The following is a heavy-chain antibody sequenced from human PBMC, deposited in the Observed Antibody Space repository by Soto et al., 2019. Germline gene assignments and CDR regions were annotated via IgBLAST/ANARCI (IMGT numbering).Heavy chain of an antibody. V-gene: IGHV2-26*01. Sequence: QVTLKESGPVLVKPTETLTLTCSVSGFLLNNGGMGVSWIRQPPGKALEWLAHIFSNDEKSYSTSLKSRLTISKDTSKSQVVLNMTNMDPVDTATYYCARIRIAGAGNYFDYWGQGTLVTVSS. CDR2: IFSNDEK. J-gene: IGHJ4*02. CDR1: GFLLNNGGMG. D-gene: IGHD6-13*01. CDR3: ARIRIAGAGNYFDY.